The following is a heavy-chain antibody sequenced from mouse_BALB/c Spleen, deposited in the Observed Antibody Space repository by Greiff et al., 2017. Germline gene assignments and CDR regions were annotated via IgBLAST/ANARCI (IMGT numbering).Heavy chain of an antibody. D-gene: IGHD2-14*01. J-gene: IGHJ4*01. CDR2: IYPGDGST. Sequence: QVQLQQSGPELVKPGALVKISCKASGYTFTSYDINWVKQRPGQGLEWLGWIYPGDGSTKYNENFKGKATLTADKSSSTAYMQLSSLTSETSAVYCGARLAGYGDAMDYWGQGTSVTVSS. V-gene: IGHV1S56*01. CDR1: GYTFTSYD. CDR3: ARLAGYGDAMDY.